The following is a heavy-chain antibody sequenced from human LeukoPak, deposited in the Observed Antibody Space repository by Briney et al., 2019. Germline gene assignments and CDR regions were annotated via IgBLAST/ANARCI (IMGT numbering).Heavy chain of an antibody. D-gene: IGHD6-19*01. V-gene: IGHV3-13*01. J-gene: IGHJ6*02. CDR2: IGTAGDT. CDR3: ARGLRSGIAVAGSGMDV. CDR1: GFTFSSYD. Sequence: GGSLRLSCAASGFTFSSYDMHWGWQATGKGLERVSAIGTAGDTYYPGSVKGRFTISRENAKNYLYLQMNSLRAADTAVYYCARGLRSGIAVAGSGMDVWGQGTTVTVSS.